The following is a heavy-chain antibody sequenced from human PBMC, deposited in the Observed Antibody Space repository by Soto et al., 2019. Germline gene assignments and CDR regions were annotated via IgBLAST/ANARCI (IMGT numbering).Heavy chain of an antibody. D-gene: IGHD7-27*01. V-gene: IGHV3-48*01. CDR3: ARDLSWGSNWYYYMDV. CDR1: GFILIDCA. J-gene: IGHJ6*03. CDR2: ISSSSSVI. Sequence: EVQLVESGGGLVQPGGSLRLSCATSGFILIDCAMNWVRQAPGKGLECVSYISSSSSVIDYADYVKGRFTVSRDNARNSLYLQMNSLIAEDTAVYYCARDLSWGSNWYYYMDVWGKGTTVTVSS.